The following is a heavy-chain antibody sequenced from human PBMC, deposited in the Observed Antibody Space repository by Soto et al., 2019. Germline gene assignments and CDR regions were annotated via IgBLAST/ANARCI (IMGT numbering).Heavy chain of an antibody. Sequence: GGSLRLSCAASGFTFSDYYMSWIRQAPGKGLEWVSYISSSGSTIYYADSVKGRFTISRDNAKNALYLQMNSLRAEDTAVYYFARAAREVGAYYGMDVWGQGTTVTVSS. V-gene: IGHV3-11*01. CDR3: ARAAREVGAYYGMDV. J-gene: IGHJ6*02. D-gene: IGHD1-26*01. CDR1: GFTFSDYY. CDR2: ISSSGSTI.